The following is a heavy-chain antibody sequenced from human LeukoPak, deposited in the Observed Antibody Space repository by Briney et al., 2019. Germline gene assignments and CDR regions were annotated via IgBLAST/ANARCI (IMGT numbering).Heavy chain of an antibody. J-gene: IGHJ4*02. D-gene: IGHD6-6*01. CDR2: IYTSGST. CDR1: GGSISSYY. Sequence: SETLSLTCTVSGGSISSYYWSWIRQPAGKGLEWIGRIYTSGSTNCNPSLKSRVTMSVDTSKNQFSLKLSSVTAADTAVYYCARVESSSSYFDYWGQGTLVTVSS. CDR3: ARVESSSSYFDY. V-gene: IGHV4-4*07.